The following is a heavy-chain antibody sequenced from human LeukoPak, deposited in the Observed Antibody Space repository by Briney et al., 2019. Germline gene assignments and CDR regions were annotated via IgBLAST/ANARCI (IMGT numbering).Heavy chain of an antibody. J-gene: IGHJ4*02. V-gene: IGHV3-23*01. CDR3: AKDDYIWGSYRHDY. CDR2: ISGSGGST. CDR1: GFTFSSYA. D-gene: IGHD3-16*02. Sequence: GGSLRLSRAASGFTFSSYAMSWVRQAPGKGLEWVSAISGSGGSTYYADSVKGRFTISRDNSKNTLYLQMNSLRAEDTAVYYCAKDDYIWGSYRHDYWGQGTLVTVSS.